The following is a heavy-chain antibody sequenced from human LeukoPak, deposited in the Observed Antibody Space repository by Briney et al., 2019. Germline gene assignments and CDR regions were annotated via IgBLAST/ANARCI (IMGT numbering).Heavy chain of an antibody. CDR1: GFTFSSYW. D-gene: IGHD6-13*01. Sequence: GGSLRLSCAASGFTFSSYWMSWVRQAPGKGLEWVANIKQDGSEKYYVDSVKGRFTISRDNAKNSLYLQMNSLRAEDTAVYYCARGHSSSWYSGGYYFDYWGQGTLVTVSS. V-gene: IGHV3-7*01. J-gene: IGHJ4*02. CDR3: ARGHSSSWYSGGYYFDY. CDR2: IKQDGSEK.